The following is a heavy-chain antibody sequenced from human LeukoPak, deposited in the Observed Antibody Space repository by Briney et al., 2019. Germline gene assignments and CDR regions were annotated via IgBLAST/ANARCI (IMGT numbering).Heavy chain of an antibody. V-gene: IGHV1-18*01. Sequence: ASVKVSCKASGYTFTSYAMNWVRQAPGQGLEWMGWISAYNGNTNYAQKLQGRVTMTTDTSTSTAYMELRSLRSDDTAVYYCARDRAEDILTGYYNYWGQGTLVTVSS. CDR3: ARDRAEDILTGYYNY. CDR2: ISAYNGNT. CDR1: GYTFTSYA. J-gene: IGHJ4*02. D-gene: IGHD3-9*01.